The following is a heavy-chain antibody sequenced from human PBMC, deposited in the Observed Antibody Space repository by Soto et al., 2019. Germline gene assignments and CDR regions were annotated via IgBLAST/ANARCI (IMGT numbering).Heavy chain of an antibody. CDR2: TRHDGSNT. Sequence: GGSLRLSCAASGFTFSGYGMHWVRQAPGKGLEWVAVTRHDGSNTYYADSVRGRFTISRDNSNNMLYLQMNSLRAEDTAVYYCAKIRPDFIGYCSGGSCYWRDFDYWGQGTLVTVSS. V-gene: IGHV3-30*02. CDR1: GFTFSGYG. J-gene: IGHJ4*02. D-gene: IGHD2-15*01. CDR3: AKIRPDFIGYCSGGSCYWRDFDY.